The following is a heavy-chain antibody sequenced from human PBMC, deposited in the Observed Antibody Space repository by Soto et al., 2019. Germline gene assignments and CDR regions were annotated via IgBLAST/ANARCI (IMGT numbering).Heavy chain of an antibody. D-gene: IGHD3-22*01. V-gene: IGHV1-2*04. CDR3: ARDYDSSGYPRYYFDY. CDR1: GYTFTGYY. J-gene: IGHJ4*02. Sequence: GASVKVSCKASGYTFTGYYMNWVRQAPGQGLEWMGWINPNSGGTNYAQKFQGWVTMTRDTSISTAYMELSRLRSDDTAVYYCARDYDSSGYPRYYFDYWGQGTLVTVSS. CDR2: INPNSGGT.